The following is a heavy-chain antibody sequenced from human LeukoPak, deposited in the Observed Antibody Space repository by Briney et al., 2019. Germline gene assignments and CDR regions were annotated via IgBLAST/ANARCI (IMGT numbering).Heavy chain of an antibody. Sequence: GGSLRLSCEGSGFTFINYAMSWVRQAPGKGLEWVSSISSSGASTHYADSVKGRFTISRDNSKNTVYLHMSDLRAGDTAVYYCAGSPGGYWGQGTLVTVSS. CDR1: GFTFINYA. CDR2: ISSSGAST. V-gene: IGHV3-23*01. J-gene: IGHJ4*02. D-gene: IGHD3-16*01. CDR3: AGSPGGY.